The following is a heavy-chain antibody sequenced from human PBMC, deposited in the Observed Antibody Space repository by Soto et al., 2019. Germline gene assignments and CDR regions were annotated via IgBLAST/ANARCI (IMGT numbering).Heavy chain of an antibody. CDR3: ARGSTGYSSSWYRY. J-gene: IGHJ4*02. CDR1: GGSISSSDSY. Sequence: SETLSLTCTVSGGSISSSDSYWSWIRQPPGKGLEWIGYIYNSGSTNYNPSLKSRVTISVDTSKNQFSLKLSSVTAADTAVYYCARGSTGYSSSWYRYWGQGTLVTVSS. D-gene: IGHD6-13*01. V-gene: IGHV4-61*05. CDR2: IYNSGST.